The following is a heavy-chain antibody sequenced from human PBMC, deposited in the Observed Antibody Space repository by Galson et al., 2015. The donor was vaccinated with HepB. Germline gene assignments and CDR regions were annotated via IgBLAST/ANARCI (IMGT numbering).Heavy chain of an antibody. D-gene: IGHD6-19*01. Sequence: SLRLSCAASGFTFSNAWMSWVRQAPGKGLEWVGRIKSKTDGGTTDHAAPVKGRFTISRDDSKNTLYLQMNSLKTEDTAVYYCTTDAGYSSGWYFGGFDYWGQGTLVTVSS. J-gene: IGHJ4*02. CDR1: GFTFSNAW. CDR2: IKSKTDGGTT. CDR3: TTDAGYSSGWYFGGFDY. V-gene: IGHV3-15*01.